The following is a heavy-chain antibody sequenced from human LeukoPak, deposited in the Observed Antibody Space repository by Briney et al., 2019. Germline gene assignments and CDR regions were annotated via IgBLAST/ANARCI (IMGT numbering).Heavy chain of an antibody. J-gene: IGHJ4*02. D-gene: IGHD6-6*01. V-gene: IGHV3-30-3*01. CDR2: DGSNK. Sequence: DGSNKYYADSVKGRFTISRDNSKNTLYLQMNSLRAEDTAVYYCARAGPPYSSSELYYFDYWGQGTLVTVSS. CDR3: ARAGPPYSSSELYYFDY.